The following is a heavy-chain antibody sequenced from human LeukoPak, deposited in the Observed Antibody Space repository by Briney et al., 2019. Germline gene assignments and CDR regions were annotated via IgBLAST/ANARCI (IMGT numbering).Heavy chain of an antibody. CDR1: GGSISSYY. CDR3: ARAPPCPAVGGSCYLFDY. J-gene: IGHJ4*02. V-gene: IGHV4-59*01. D-gene: IGHD2-15*01. CDR2: IYYSGST. Sequence: PSETLSLTCTVSGGSISSYYWSWIRQPPGKGLEWIGYIYYSGSTNYNPSLKSRVTISVDTSKNQFSLKLSSVTAADTAVYYCARAPPCPAVGGSCYLFDYWGQETLVTVSS.